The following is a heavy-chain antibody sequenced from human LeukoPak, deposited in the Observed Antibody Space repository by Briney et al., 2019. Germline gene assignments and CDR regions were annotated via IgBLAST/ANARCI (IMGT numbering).Heavy chain of an antibody. J-gene: IGHJ4*02. CDR1: GYTFTSYG. CDR3: ARQLSHAGSLLNPIDY. Sequence: ASVKLSCKASGYTFTSYGMSWVRQAPGQGPEWMGWISAYNGNTNYAQKLQGRVTITTDTSTSTAYMKLRSLRSDDTAVYYCARQLSHAGSLLNPIDYWGQGTLVIVSS. D-gene: IGHD1-1*01. CDR2: ISAYNGNT. V-gene: IGHV1-18*01.